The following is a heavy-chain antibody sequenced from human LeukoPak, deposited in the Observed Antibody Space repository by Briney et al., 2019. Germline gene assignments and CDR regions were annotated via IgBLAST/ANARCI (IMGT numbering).Heavy chain of an antibody. CDR3: ARDLAAAGTSFDY. CDR1: GFTFSSYE. J-gene: IGHJ4*02. Sequence: GGSLRLSCAASGFTFSSYEMNWVRQAPGKGLEWVSYISSSGSTIYYADSAKGRFTISRDNAKNSLYLQMNSLRAEDTAVYYCARDLAAAGTSFDYWGQGTLVTVSS. CDR2: ISSSGSTI. V-gene: IGHV3-48*03. D-gene: IGHD6-13*01.